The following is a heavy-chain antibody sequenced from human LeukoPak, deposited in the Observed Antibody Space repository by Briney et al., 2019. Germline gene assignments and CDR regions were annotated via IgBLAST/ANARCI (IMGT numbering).Heavy chain of an antibody. CDR1: GFTFSSYA. CDR3: AKGLRSGYHYYGMDV. D-gene: IGHD4-17*01. J-gene: IGHJ6*02. CDR2: ISGSGGST. Sequence: GGSLRLSCAASGFTFSSYAMSWVRQAPGKGLEWVSAISGSGGSTYYADSVKGRFTISRDNSKSTLYLQMNSLRAEDTAVYYCAKGLRSGYHYYGMDVWGQGTTVTVSS. V-gene: IGHV3-23*01.